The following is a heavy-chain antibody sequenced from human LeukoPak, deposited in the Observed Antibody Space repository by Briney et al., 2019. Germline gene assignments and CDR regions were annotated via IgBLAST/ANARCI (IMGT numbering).Heavy chain of an antibody. Sequence: GGSLRLSCAASGFTFSSYAMSWVRRAPGKGLEWVSAISGSGGSTYYADSVKGRFTISRDNSKNTLYLQMNSLRAEDTAVYYCAKNYVGSWALDYWGQGTLVTVSS. D-gene: IGHD6-13*01. CDR3: AKNYVGSWALDY. CDR2: ISGSGGST. V-gene: IGHV3-23*01. J-gene: IGHJ4*02. CDR1: GFTFSSYA.